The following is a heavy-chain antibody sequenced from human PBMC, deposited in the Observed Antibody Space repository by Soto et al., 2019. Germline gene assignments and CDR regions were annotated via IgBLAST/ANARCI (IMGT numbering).Heavy chain of an antibody. D-gene: IGHD3-9*01. Sequence: PGGSLRLSCASSGFSIGTFAMNLVRQAPGKGLEWVSSISSSSSYIYYADSVKGRFTISRDNAKNSLYLQMNSLRAEDTAVYYCVSPLRYFDWLWGQGTLVTVSS. CDR2: ISSSSSYI. CDR3: VSPLRYFDWL. CDR1: GFSIGTFA. J-gene: IGHJ4*02. V-gene: IGHV3-21*01.